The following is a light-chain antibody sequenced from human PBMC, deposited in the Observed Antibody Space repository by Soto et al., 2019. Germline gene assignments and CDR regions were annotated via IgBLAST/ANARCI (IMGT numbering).Light chain of an antibody. Sequence: QSALTQPPSASGSPGQSVTISCTGTSSDVGGYNFVSWYQQHPGKAPKLMIYEVNKRPSGVPDRFSGSKSGSTASLTVSGLQAEDEADYYCSSYAGSTNFVVFGGGIKLTVL. CDR1: SSDVGGYNF. CDR2: EVN. J-gene: IGLJ2*01. CDR3: SSYAGSTNFVV. V-gene: IGLV2-8*01.